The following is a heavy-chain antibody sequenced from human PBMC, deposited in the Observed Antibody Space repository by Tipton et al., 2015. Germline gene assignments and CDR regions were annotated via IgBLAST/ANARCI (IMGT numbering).Heavy chain of an antibody. D-gene: IGHD3-3*01. J-gene: IGHJ4*02. Sequence: VQLVQSGAEVKKPGESLRISCKGSGYDFTSHWVAWVRQMPGKGLEWMGIINPGDSDTRYSPSLQGQVTISVDKSSSTAYLRWNSLRASDTAMYYCARGPRDLEFLLYPGYFDYWGQGTLVTVSS. CDR2: INPGDSDT. CDR1: GYDFTSHW. CDR3: ARGPRDLEFLLYPGYFDY. V-gene: IGHV5-51*01.